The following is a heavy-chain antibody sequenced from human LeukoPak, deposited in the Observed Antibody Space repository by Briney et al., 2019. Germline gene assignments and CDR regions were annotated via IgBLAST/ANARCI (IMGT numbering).Heavy chain of an antibody. CDR2: IYYSGST. Sequence: SETLSLTCTVSGGSISSSSYYWGWIRQPPGKGLEWIGSIYYSGSTYYNPSLKSRVTISVDTSKNQFSLKLSSVTAADTAVYYCARVPVGATTEDAFDIWGQGTMVTVSS. CDR1: GGSISSSSYY. V-gene: IGHV4-39*07. CDR3: ARVPVGATTEDAFDI. J-gene: IGHJ3*02. D-gene: IGHD1-26*01.